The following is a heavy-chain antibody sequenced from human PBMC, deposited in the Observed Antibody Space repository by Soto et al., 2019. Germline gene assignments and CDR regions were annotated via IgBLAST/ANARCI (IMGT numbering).Heavy chain of an antibody. CDR2: IIADGGRA. Sequence: GGSLRLSCAASAFTFSRYAMGWVRQAPGKGLEWVSAIIADGGRAYYAESVKGRFTMSRDNSKNTLSLQMNTLRAEDTAVYYCAKDKMEQWLVGGYFDNWGPGTQVTVS. J-gene: IGHJ4*02. CDR3: AKDKMEQWLVGGYFDN. D-gene: IGHD6-19*01. V-gene: IGHV3-23*01. CDR1: AFTFSRYA.